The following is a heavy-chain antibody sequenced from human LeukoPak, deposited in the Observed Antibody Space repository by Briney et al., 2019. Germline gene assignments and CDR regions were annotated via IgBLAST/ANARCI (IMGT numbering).Heavy chain of an antibody. Sequence: GGSLRLSCAASGFTFSSYAVNWVRQAPGKGLEWVSGISGSGGSTFYVDSVKGRFTISRDNSKNTVYLQMNSLRAEDTAVYYCAKGSGINPWGALDIWGEGTMVTVSS. J-gene: IGHJ3*02. D-gene: IGHD1-1*01. V-gene: IGHV3-23*01. CDR3: AKGSGINPWGALDI. CDR2: ISGSGGST. CDR1: GFTFSSYA.